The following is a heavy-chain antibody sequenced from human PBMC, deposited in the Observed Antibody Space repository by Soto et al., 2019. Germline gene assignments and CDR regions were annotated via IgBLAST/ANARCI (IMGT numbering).Heavy chain of an antibody. CDR1: RGSLSSRSNY. D-gene: IGHD3-16*02. V-gene: IGHV4-39*01. J-gene: IGHJ1*01. Sequence: SETLSLTCTVSRGSLSSRSNYWACVRRPPGKGLEWIGSVYYTGGTYYNPSPKSRVAISIDMSKNQFSLELIFVTAADTPVYYCARQFPPVIAHHPPVYSQEGGPGTLVTVSS. CDR2: VYYTGGT. CDR3: ARQFPPVIAHHPPVYSQE.